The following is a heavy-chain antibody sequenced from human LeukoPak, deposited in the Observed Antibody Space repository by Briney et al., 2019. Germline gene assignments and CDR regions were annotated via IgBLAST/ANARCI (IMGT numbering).Heavy chain of an antibody. D-gene: IGHD2-21*01. CDR1: GFTFSSYA. Sequence: GGSLRLSCAASGFTFSSYAMHWVRQAPGKGLEWVSAISGSGGSTYYADSVKGRFTISRDNSKNTLYLQMNSLRAEDTAVYYCANCGLPGARYYFDYWGQGTLVTVSS. CDR3: ANCGLPGARYYFDY. CDR2: ISGSGGST. J-gene: IGHJ4*02. V-gene: IGHV3-23*01.